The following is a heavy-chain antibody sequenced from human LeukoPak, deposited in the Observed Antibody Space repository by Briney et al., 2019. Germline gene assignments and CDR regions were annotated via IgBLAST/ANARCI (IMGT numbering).Heavy chain of an antibody. CDR3: TRTRYSGSQFDC. V-gene: IGHV1-2*06. J-gene: IGHJ4*02. CDR1: GYTFTGYY. CDR2: INPNSGGT. Sequence: ASVKVSCKASGYTFTGYYMHWVRQAPGQGLEWMGRINPNSGGTNYAQKFQGRVTMTRDTSISTAYMELSRLRSDDTAVYYSTRTRYSGSQFDCWGQGTLVTVSS. D-gene: IGHD1-26*01.